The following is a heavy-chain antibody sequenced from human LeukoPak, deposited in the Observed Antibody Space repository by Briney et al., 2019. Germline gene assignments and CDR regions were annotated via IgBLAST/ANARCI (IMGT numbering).Heavy chain of an antibody. J-gene: IGHJ6*03. CDR1: GYTFTSYD. V-gene: IGHV1-8*02. CDR2: MNPNSGNT. CDR3: ARGSSSWYAIINYYYYYMDV. Sequence: ASVKVSCKASGYTFTSYDINWVRQATGQGLEWMGWMNPNSGNTGYAQKFQGRVTMTRNTAISTAYMELSSLRSEDTDVYYCARGSSSWYAIINYYYYYMDVWGKGTTVTISS. D-gene: IGHD6-13*01.